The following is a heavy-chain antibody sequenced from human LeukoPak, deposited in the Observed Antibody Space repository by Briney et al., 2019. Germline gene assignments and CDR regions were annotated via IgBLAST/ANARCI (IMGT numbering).Heavy chain of an antibody. CDR2: ISYDGSNK. V-gene: IGHV3-30*09. D-gene: IGHD6-13*01. Sequence: GGSLRLSCAASGFTFLRHSVHWIRQAPGKGLEWVAVISYDGSNKYYAASVKGRFAISRDNSKDTLYLEMHSLRSDDTVVYYCARGLIAEEFFRHWGQGALVTVSS. CDR1: GFTFLRHS. CDR3: ARGLIAEEFFRH. J-gene: IGHJ1*01.